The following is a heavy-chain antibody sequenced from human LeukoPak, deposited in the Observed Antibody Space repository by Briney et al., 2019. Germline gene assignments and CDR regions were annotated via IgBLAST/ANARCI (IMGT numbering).Heavy chain of an antibody. J-gene: IGHJ6*03. CDR1: GYTLTELS. V-gene: IGHV1-24*01. Sequence: ASVKVSCKVSGYTLTELSMHWVRQAPGKGLEWMGGFDPEDGETIYAQKFQGRVTMTEDTSTDTAYMELSSLRSEDTAVYYCATGRSSGPYYYYHYMDVWGKGTTVTVSS. D-gene: IGHD3-22*01. CDR2: FDPEDGET. CDR3: ATGRSSGPYYYYHYMDV.